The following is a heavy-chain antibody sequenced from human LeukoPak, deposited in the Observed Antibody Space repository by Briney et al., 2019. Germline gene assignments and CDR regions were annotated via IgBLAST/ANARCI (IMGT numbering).Heavy chain of an antibody. D-gene: IGHD5/OR15-5a*01. CDR2: TKSKTDGGTT. V-gene: IGHV3-15*01. Sequence: KPGGSLRLSCAASGFTFSNAWMSWVRQAPGKGLEWVGRTKSKTDGGTTDYAAPVKGRFTISRDDSKNTLYLQMNSLKTEDTAVYYCTTARVSSAFDIRGQGTMVTVSS. CDR1: GFTFSNAW. CDR3: TTARVSSAFDI. J-gene: IGHJ3*02.